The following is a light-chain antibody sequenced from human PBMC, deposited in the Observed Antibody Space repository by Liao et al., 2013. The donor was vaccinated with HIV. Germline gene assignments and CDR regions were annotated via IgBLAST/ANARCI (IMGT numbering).Light chain of an antibody. J-gene: IGLJ1*01. CDR1: KLGDKY. Sequence: SYELIQPPSVSVSPGQTASITCSGDKLGDKYASWYQQKPGQSPVLVLYQDDKRPSGIPERFAGSNSGNTATLTISGTQTIDEADYYCQAWDSNTNYVFGSGTQVTV. CDR3: QAWDSNTNYV. V-gene: IGLV3-1*01. CDR2: QDD.